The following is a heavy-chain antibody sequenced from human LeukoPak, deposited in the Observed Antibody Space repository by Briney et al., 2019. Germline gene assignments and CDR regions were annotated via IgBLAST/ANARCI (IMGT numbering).Heavy chain of an antibody. CDR3: AKVALVVAAYSVDY. CDR2: ISGSGGST. V-gene: IGHV3-23*01. Sequence: GGSLRLSCAASGFTFSSYGMSWVRQAPGEGLEWVSAISGSGGSTYYADSVKGRFTISRDNSKNTLYLQMNSLRAEDTAVYYCAKVALVVAAYSVDYWGQGTLVTVSS. D-gene: IGHD2-15*01. J-gene: IGHJ4*02. CDR1: GFTFSSYG.